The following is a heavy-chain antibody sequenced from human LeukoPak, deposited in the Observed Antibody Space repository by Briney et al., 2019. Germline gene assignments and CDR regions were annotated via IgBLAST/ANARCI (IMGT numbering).Heavy chain of an antibody. Sequence: PSETLSLTCTVSGGSISSYYWSWIRQPPGKGLEWIAYISDIGSINYNPSLKSRVTISLDTSKNQFSLKLSSVTAADTAVYYCAGHHPLSTVDFLGQGTLVTVSS. CDR3: AGHHPLSTVDF. D-gene: IGHD2-8*02. J-gene: IGHJ4*01. V-gene: IGHV4-59*08. CDR2: ISDIGSI. CDR1: GGSISSYY.